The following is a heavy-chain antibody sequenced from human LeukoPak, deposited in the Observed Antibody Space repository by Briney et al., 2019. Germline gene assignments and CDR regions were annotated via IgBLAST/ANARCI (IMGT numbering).Heavy chain of an antibody. CDR3: ARGVEPDIVVVPAAMATYYFDY. Sequence: PSETLSLTCIVSGYSISNGFYRGWIRQPPGKGLEWIGNIYHSGSAYYNPSLKSRVTISVDTSKNQFSLKLSSVTAADTAVYYCARGVEPDIVVVPAAMATYYFDYWGQGTLVTVSS. V-gene: IGHV4-38-2*02. D-gene: IGHD2-2*01. J-gene: IGHJ4*02. CDR2: IYHSGSA. CDR1: GYSISNGFY.